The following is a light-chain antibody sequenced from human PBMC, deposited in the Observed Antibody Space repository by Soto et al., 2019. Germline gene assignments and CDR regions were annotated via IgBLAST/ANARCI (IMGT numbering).Light chain of an antibody. CDR3: QKYNSAPLT. Sequence: DVQMTQSPSSLSAFVGDRVTITCRASQGIAPYLAWFQQKPGKVPKLLLYATSTLQSGVPSRFSGSGSGTEFTLTISSLQPEDVGTYYCQKYNSAPLTFGGGTKVEIK. CDR2: ATS. V-gene: IGKV1-27*01. CDR1: QGIAPY. J-gene: IGKJ4*01.